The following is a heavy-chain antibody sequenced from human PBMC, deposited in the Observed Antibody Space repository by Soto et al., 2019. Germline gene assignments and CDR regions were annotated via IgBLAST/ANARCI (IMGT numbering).Heavy chain of an antibody. V-gene: IGHV4-59*12. Sequence: PSETLSLTCNASGVSSSSNYWSWIRQPPGKGLEWIGHIYYSGSTKYNPSLKSRITVIVDTPKNEISLKLTSVTAADTAVYYCASLDGSGSYPYWGPGTLVTVSS. D-gene: IGHD3-10*01. CDR2: IYYSGST. J-gene: IGHJ4*02. CDR3: ASLDGSGSYPY. CDR1: GVSSSSNY.